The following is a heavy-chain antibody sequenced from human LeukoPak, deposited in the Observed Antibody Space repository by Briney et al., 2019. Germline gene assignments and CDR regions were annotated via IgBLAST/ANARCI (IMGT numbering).Heavy chain of an antibody. CDR1: GGSISSYY. CDR2: IYYSGGT. CDR3: ARLYYGSGNAFDY. V-gene: IGHV4-59*01. J-gene: IGHJ4*02. D-gene: IGHD3-10*01. Sequence: SETLSLTCTVSGGSISSYYWSWIRQPPGNGLEWIGYIYYSGGTNYNPSLKSRVTISADTSKNQFSLKLSSVTAADTAVYYCARLYYGSGNAFDYWGQGTLVTV.